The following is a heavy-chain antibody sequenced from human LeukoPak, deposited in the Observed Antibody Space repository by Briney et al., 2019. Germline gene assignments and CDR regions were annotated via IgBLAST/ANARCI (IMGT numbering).Heavy chain of an antibody. D-gene: IGHD3-22*01. J-gene: IGHJ4*02. CDR3: ATDIIDYYDSSGMNDY. CDR2: FDPEDGET. CDR1: GYTLTELS. Sequence: ASVKVSCKVSGYTLTELSMHWVRQAPGKGLEWMGGFDPEDGETIYAQKFQGRVTMTEDTSTDTAYMGLSSLRSEDTAVYYCATDIIDYYDSSGMNDYWGQGTLVTVSS. V-gene: IGHV1-24*01.